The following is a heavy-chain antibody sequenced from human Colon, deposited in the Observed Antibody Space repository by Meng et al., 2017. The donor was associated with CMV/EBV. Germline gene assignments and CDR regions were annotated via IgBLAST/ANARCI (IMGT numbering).Heavy chain of an antibody. CDR2: IGTAGDT. Sequence: LSLTCAASGFTFSSYDMHWVRQATGKGLEWVSAIGTAGDTYYPGPVKGRFTISRENAKNSLYLQMNSLRAGDTAVYYCARKNYYDSSFDIWGQGTMVTVSS. D-gene: IGHD3-22*01. CDR3: ARKNYYDSSFDI. V-gene: IGHV3-13*01. J-gene: IGHJ3*02. CDR1: GFTFSSYD.